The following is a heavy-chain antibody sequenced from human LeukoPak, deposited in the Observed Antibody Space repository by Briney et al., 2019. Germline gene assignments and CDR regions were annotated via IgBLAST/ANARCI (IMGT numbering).Heavy chain of an antibody. J-gene: IGHJ4*02. CDR1: GFTFSSYS. CDR3: ARQGAGDFWSGYPPTHFDY. V-gene: IGHV3-21*01. CDR2: ISSSSSYI. Sequence: PGGSLRLSCAASGFTFSSYSMNWVRQAPGKGLEWVSSISSSSSYIYYADSVKGRFTISRDNAKNSLYLQMNSLRAEDTAVYYCARQGAGDFWSGYPPTHFDYWGQGTLVTVSS. D-gene: IGHD3-3*01.